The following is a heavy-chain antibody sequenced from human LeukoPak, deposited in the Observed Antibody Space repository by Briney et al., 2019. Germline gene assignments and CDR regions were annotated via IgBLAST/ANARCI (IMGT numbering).Heavy chain of an antibody. CDR1: GYTFTGYY. CDR3: ARAGLPGGFDI. D-gene: IGHD3-16*01. CDR2: INPNSGGT. V-gene: IGHV1-2*02. Sequence: ASVKVSCKASGYTFTGYYMHWVRQAPGQGLEWMGWINPNSGGTKYAQKFQGRVTMSRDTSISTAYMELSRLRSDDTAVYYCARAGLPGGFDIWGQGTMVTVSS. J-gene: IGHJ3*02.